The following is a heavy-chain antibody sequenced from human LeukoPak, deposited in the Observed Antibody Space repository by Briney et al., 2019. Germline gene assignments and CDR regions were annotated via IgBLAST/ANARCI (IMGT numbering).Heavy chain of an antibody. V-gene: IGHV4-59*06. D-gene: IGHD5-24*01. CDR2: IYHIGTT. J-gene: IGHJ4*02. CDR3: ARERPPPAY. Sequence: TASETLSLTCTVSGGSISSYYWSWIRQPAGKGLEWIGYIYHIGTTFYNPTLKSRVSISVDTSKNQFSLKLTSVTAADTAVYYCARERPPPAYWGQGTLVIVSS. CDR1: GGSISSYY.